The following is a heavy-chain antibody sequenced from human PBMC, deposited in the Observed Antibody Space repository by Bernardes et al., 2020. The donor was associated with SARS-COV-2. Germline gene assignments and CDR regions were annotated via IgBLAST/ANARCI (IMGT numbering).Heavy chain of an antibody. J-gene: IGHJ4*03. CDR1: GYTFTNYY. CDR3: ARDFSSGPGYTYGHPNY. V-gene: IGHV1-46*01. CDR2: ISPSGGGT. Sequence: ASVKVSCKASGYTFTNYYMHWVRQAPGQGLEWMGIISPSGGGTTYAQKFQGRVSVTRDTSTSTVYMELSSLRSEDTAVYYCARDFSSGPGYTYGHPNYWGNGT. D-gene: IGHD5-18*01.